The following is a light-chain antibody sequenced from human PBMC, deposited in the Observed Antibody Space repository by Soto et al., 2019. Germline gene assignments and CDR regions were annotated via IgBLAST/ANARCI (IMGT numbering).Light chain of an antibody. Sequence: QAVVTQPPSASGTPGQRVTISCSGSSSNIGTNTVNWYQQVPGRAPKLLIHADHQRPSGVPDRFSASKSGASASLAISGLQSEDESAYYCAAWDDSLNAPVFGGGTKLTVL. CDR3: AAWDDSLNAPV. CDR1: SSNIGTNT. CDR2: ADH. V-gene: IGLV1-44*01. J-gene: IGLJ2*01.